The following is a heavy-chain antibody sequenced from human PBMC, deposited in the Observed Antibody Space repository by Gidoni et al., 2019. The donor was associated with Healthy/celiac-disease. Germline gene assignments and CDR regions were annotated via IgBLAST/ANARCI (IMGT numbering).Heavy chain of an antibody. V-gene: IGHV1-69*01. D-gene: IGHD1-1*01. CDR2: IIPIFGTA. Sequence: QVQLVQSGAEVKKPGSSVKVSCKASGGTFSSYAISWVRQAPGQGLEWMGGIIPIFGTANYAQKFQGRVTITADESTSTAYMELSSLRSEDTAVYYCARGANWNDDGGPYYFDYWGQGTLVTVSS. CDR3: ARGANWNDDGGPYYFDY. J-gene: IGHJ4*02. CDR1: GGTFSSYA.